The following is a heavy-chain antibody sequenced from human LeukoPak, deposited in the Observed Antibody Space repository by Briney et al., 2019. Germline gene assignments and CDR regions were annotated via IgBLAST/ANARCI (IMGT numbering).Heavy chain of an antibody. CDR3: AREDIVVVPAAHYYYYMDV. J-gene: IGHJ6*03. Sequence: SETLSLTCTVSGGSISSGDYYWSWIRQPPGKGLEWIGYIYYSGSTYYNPSLKSRVTISVDRSKNQFSLKLSSVTAADTAVYYCAREDIVVVPAAHYYYYMDVWGKGTTVTVSS. D-gene: IGHD2-2*01. CDR2: IYYSGST. CDR1: GGSISSGDYY. V-gene: IGHV4-30-4*08.